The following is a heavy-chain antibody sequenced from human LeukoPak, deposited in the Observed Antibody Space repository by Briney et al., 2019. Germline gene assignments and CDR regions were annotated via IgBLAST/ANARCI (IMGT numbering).Heavy chain of an antibody. CDR3: ARHYGSGMDYFDP. CDR2: VYTSGNT. CDR1: SGSISSGSYY. J-gene: IGHJ5*02. V-gene: IGHV4-61*02. Sequence: SQTLSLTCTVSSGSISSGSYYWSWIRQPAGKGLEWIGRVYTSGNTNYNPSLNSRVTISVDTSKNQCSLKLTSVTAADTAVYYCARHYGSGMDYFDPWGQGTLVTVSS. D-gene: IGHD3-10*01.